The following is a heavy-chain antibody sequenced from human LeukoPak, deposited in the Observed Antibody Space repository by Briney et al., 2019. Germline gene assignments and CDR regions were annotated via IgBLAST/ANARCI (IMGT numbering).Heavy chain of an antibody. D-gene: IGHD6-19*01. CDR1: GYTFTNYW. V-gene: IGHV5-51*01. CDR2: IYPGDSDT. Sequence: GESLKISCKGSGYTFTNYWIGWVRQIPGKGLEWMGIIYPGDSDTRYSPSFQGQVTISADKSISTAYLQWSSLKASDTAMYYCARHYSSGWYWSDPWGQGTLVTVSS. J-gene: IGHJ5*02. CDR3: ARHYSSGWYWSDP.